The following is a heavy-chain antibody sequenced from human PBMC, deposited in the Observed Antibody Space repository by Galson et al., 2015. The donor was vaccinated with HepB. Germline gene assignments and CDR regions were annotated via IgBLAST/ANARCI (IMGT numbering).Heavy chain of an antibody. CDR2: VKSQTDGGTT. CDR3: TTGVVGPLRGY. V-gene: IGHV3-15*01. J-gene: IGHJ4*02. CDR1: GFSLNNAW. Sequence: SLRLSCAASGFSLNNAWMTWVRQAPGKGLEWVGRVKSQTDGGTTDYGAPVKDRFSISRDDLKNTLYLQMNSLKAEDTAFYYCTTGVVGPLRGYWGQGILVTVSS. D-gene: IGHD1-26*01.